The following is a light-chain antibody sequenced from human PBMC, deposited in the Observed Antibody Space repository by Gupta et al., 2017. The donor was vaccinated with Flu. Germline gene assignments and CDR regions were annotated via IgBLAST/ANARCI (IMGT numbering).Light chain of an antibody. CDR2: AAS. Sequence: DIQMLQSPSSLSASVGDRVTITCRASQSISSYLNWYQQKPGKAPKLLIYAASSLQSGVPSRLSRSRSVTDFTLTISRLQPEDFATYYSQQSDSTPHTLGQGTKLEIK. V-gene: IGKV1-39*01. J-gene: IGKJ2*01. CDR3: QQSDSTPHT. CDR1: QSISSY.